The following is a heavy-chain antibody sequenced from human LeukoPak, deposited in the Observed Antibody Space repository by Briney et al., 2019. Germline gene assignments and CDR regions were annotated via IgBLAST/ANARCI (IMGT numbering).Heavy chain of an antibody. CDR3: ARDLSGTMVRGFFDY. CDR2: ISSSGSTI. D-gene: IGHD3-10*01. CDR1: GFTFSDYY. V-gene: IGHV3-11*04. J-gene: IGHJ4*02. Sequence: GGPLRLSCAASGFTFSDYYMSWIRQAPGKGLEWVSYISSSGSTIYYADSVKGRFTTSRDNAKNSLYLQMNSLRAEDTAAYYCARDLSGTMVRGFFDYWGQGTLVTVSS.